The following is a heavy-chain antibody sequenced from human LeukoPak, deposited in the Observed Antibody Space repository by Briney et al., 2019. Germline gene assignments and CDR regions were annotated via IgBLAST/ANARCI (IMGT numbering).Heavy chain of an antibody. V-gene: IGHV4-59*01. J-gene: IGHJ4*02. CDR2: IYYSGST. D-gene: IGHD6-19*01. CDR1: GGSISSYY. Sequence: SETLSLTCTASGGSISSYYWSWIRQPPGKGLEWIGYIYYSGSTNYNPSLKSRVTISVDTSKNQFSLKLSSVTAADTAVYYCARDAGGQWLVYFDYWGQGTLVTVSS. CDR3: ARDAGGQWLVYFDY.